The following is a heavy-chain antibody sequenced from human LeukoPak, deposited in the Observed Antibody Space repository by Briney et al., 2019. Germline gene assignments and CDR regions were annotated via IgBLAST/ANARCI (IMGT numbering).Heavy chain of an antibody. Sequence: SETLSLTCTVSGGSISSSSYYWGWIRQPPGKGLEWIGSIYYSGSTYYNPSLKSRVTISVDTSKNQFSLKLSSVTAADTAVYYCARAKDLWFGESYNWFDPWGQGTLVTVSS. J-gene: IGHJ5*02. CDR2: IYYSGST. D-gene: IGHD3-10*01. CDR1: GGSISSSSYY. V-gene: IGHV4-39*07. CDR3: ARAKDLWFGESYNWFDP.